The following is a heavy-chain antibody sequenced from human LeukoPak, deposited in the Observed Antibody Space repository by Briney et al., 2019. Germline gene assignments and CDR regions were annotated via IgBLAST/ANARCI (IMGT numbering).Heavy chain of an antibody. D-gene: IGHD3-3*01. CDR2: ISSSSSYI. J-gene: IGHJ4*02. Sequence: GGSLRLSCAASGFTFSSYSMNWVRQAPGKGLEWVSSISSSSSYIYYADSVKGRFTISRDNAKNSLYLQMNSLRAEDTAVYYCARLDITIFGVVGYYFDYWGQGTLVTVSS. V-gene: IGHV3-21*01. CDR1: GFTFSSYS. CDR3: ARLDITIFGVVGYYFDY.